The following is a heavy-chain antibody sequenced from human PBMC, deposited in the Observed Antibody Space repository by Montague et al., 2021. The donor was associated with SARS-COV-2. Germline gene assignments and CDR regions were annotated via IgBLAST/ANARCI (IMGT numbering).Heavy chain of an antibody. CDR2: IDNSGPT. J-gene: IGHJ3*01. CDR3: ARRKDYFGAGSYIFDV. Sequence: SETLSLTCTVSGASINSDSYYRDWIRQPPGKGLEWIVSIDNSGPTSYISPLESRLTISEDTPKKQFSLRLTSVTAADTAMYYCARRKDYFGAGSYIFDVWGQGIMVTVSS. V-gene: IGHV4-39*01. CDR1: GASINSDSYY. D-gene: IGHD3-10*01.